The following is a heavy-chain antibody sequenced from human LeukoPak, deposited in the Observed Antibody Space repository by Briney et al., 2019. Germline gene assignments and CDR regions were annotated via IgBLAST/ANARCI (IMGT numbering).Heavy chain of an antibody. D-gene: IGHD5-12*01. Sequence: PSETLSLTCTVSGDSISSGGYYWSWIRQHPGKGLEWIGYIYYSGSTYYNPSLKSRVTISVDTSKNQFSLKLSSVTAADAAVYYCARVRGYSGYDFEYWGQGTLVTVSS. J-gene: IGHJ4*02. CDR1: GDSISSGGYY. CDR2: IYYSGST. CDR3: ARVRGYSGYDFEY. V-gene: IGHV4-31*03.